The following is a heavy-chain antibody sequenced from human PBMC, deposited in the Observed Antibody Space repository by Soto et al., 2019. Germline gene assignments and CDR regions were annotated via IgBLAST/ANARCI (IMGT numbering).Heavy chain of an antibody. D-gene: IGHD3-9*01. CDR3: ARAPLRYFDWLLPHLDYYHYYMDV. Sequence: GASVKISCTSAGYNFNSYAMHWVGEAPCHWLAWIGGINAGNGNTKYSQKFQGRVTITRDTSASTAYMELSSLRSEDTAVYYCARAPLRYFDWLLPHLDYYHYYMDVWGKGTKVTVSS. V-gene: IGHV1-3*01. CDR1: GYNFNSYA. CDR2: INAGNGNT. J-gene: IGHJ6*03.